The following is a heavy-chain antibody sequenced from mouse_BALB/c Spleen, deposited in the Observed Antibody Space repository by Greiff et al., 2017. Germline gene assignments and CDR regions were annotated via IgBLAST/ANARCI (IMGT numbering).Heavy chain of an antibody. J-gene: IGHJ2*01. V-gene: IGHV5-6-5*01. CDR2: ISSGGST. Sequence: DVMLVESGGGLVKPGGSLKLSCAASGFTFSSYAMSWVRQTPEKRLEWVASISSGGSTYYPDSVKGRFTISRDNARNILYLQMSSLRSEDTAMYYCARGVSVDYWGQGTTLTVSS. CDR1: GFTFSSYA. CDR3: ARGVSVDY.